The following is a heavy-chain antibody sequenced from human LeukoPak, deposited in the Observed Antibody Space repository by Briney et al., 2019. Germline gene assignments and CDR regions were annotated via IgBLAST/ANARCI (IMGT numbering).Heavy chain of an antibody. CDR2: ISSSSGYI. J-gene: IGHJ4*02. D-gene: IGHD3-22*01. V-gene: IGHV3-21*01. CDR3: AREKLSFFDSSGYFDY. CDR1: GFTFSTYS. Sequence: GGSLRLSCVASGFTFSTYSMNWVRQAPGKGLEWVSSISSSSGYIYYADSVRGRFTISRDNAKNSLYLQMSRLRAEDTAVYYCAREKLSFFDSSGYFDYWGQGTLVTVSS.